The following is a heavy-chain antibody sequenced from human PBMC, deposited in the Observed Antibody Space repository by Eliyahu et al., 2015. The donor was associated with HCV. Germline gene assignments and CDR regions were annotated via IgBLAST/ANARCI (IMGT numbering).Heavy chain of an antibody. CDR1: GGSFSGYY. J-gene: IGHJ4*02. CDR3: ARGYGLAYKYDSSAIDY. Sequence: QVQLQQWGAGLLKPSETLSLTCAVYGGSFSGYYWNWIRQPPGKGLEWIGEINHSGSSINYNPSLKSRVTISLDTSKNQFSLKLSSVTAADTAVYYCARGYGLAYKYDSSAIDYWGQGTLVTVSS. CDR2: INHSGSSI. D-gene: IGHD3-22*01. V-gene: IGHV4-34*01.